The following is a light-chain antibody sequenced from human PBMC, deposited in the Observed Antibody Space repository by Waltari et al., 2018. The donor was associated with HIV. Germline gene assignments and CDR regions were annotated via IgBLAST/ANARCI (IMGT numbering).Light chain of an antibody. CDR1: NSNIGSNT. J-gene: IGLJ2*01. CDR3: AAWDDSLNAHVL. Sequence: QSVLTQPPSASGTPGQRVTLACSGRNSNIGSNTVHWYQQLPGTAPKLLIYNNNQRPSGVSDRFSGSKSGTSASLAISGLQSEDEADYYCAAWDDSLNAHVLFGGGTKLTVL. V-gene: IGLV1-44*01. CDR2: NNN.